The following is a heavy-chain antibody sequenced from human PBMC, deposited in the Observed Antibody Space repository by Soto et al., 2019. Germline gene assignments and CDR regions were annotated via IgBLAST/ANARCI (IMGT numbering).Heavy chain of an antibody. Sequence: QVQLQESGPGLVKPSETLSLTCTVSGGSVSSGSYYWSWIRQPPGKGLEWIGYIYYSGSTNYNPSLKSRVTISVDTSKNQFSLKLSSVTAADTAVYYCAREYDFWSGYFTNYYYGMDVWGQGTTVTVSS. CDR3: AREYDFWSGYFTNYYYGMDV. V-gene: IGHV4-61*01. CDR2: IYYSGST. CDR1: GGSVSSGSYY. D-gene: IGHD3-3*01. J-gene: IGHJ6*02.